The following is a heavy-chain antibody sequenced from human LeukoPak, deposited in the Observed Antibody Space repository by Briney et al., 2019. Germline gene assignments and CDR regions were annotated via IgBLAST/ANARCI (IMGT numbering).Heavy chain of an antibody. J-gene: IGHJ5*02. CDR1: GDSITSGDYY. CDR3: ARDAYCAGGRCPGAWFDP. CDR2: SHYSGLT. V-gene: IGHV4-30-4*01. D-gene: IGHD2-8*02. Sequence: PSETLSLTCTVSGDSITSGDYYWSWIRQPPGKGLEWIGYSHYSGLTSYNPSLRSRVTISGDTSKNQLSLRLTSVTAADTAMYYCARDAYCAGGRCPGAWFDPWGQGTLVTVSS.